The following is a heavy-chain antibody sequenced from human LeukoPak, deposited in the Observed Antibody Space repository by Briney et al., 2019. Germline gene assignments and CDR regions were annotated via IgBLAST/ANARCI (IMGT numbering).Heavy chain of an antibody. Sequence: PGGSLRLSCAASGFTFSSYAMSWVRQAPGKGLEYVSAITSSGGSTYYTESVRGRFTVSRDNSKNTLYLQMSSLRPEDTAVYYCVKVGSSATVVNAFEIWGQGTMVTVCS. CDR3: VKVGSSATVVNAFEI. V-gene: IGHV3-64D*06. J-gene: IGHJ3*02. CDR1: GFTFSSYA. CDR2: ITSSGGST. D-gene: IGHD4-23*01.